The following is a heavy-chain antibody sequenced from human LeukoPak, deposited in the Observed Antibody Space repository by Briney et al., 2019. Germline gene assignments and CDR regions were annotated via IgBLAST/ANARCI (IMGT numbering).Heavy chain of an antibody. CDR3: ARAGDVVVVPPTAYLPPRYYMDV. V-gene: IGHV4-61*02. Sequence: SQTLSLSCTVSGGPISRGTSYWSWIRQTAEKGLEWIGRIFATGNTKYNPSLNSRATISLDTSKNQFSLALSSVTAADSAVYYCARAGDVVVVPPTAYLPPRYYMDVWGKGTSVTVSS. CDR2: IFATGNT. D-gene: IGHD2-2*01. J-gene: IGHJ6*03. CDR1: GGPISRGTSY.